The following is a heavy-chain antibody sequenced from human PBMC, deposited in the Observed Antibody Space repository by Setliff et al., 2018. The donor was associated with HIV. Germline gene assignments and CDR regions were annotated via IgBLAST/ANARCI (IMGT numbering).Heavy chain of an antibody. CDR2: ITDDGSRK. CDR1: GFTFSSYA. D-gene: IGHD5-12*01. CDR3: ASGYNYVKFDY. V-gene: IGHV3-30*03. J-gene: IGHJ4*02. Sequence: PGGSLRLSCAASGFTFSSYAIHWVRQAPGKGLEWVSIITDDGSRKLYADSVKGRFTTSRDNAKNTLYLQMNSLRAEDTAVYYCASGYNYVKFDYWGQGTLVTVSS.